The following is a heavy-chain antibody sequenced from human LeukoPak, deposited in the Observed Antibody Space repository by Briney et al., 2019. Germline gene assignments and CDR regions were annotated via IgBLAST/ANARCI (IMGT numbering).Heavy chain of an antibody. D-gene: IGHD3-10*01. CDR2: IYYGGSI. J-gene: IGHJ6*03. Sequence: SETLSLTCAVSGGSISRSSYYWAWIRQPPGKGLEWVGTIYYGGSIYGDPSLKGRITISLDTSKNQFSLNLTSLTAADTAVYYCARVAFGESDYYYYMDVWGKGTTVTISS. CDR1: GGSISRSSYY. CDR3: ARVAFGESDYYYYMDV. V-gene: IGHV4-39*07.